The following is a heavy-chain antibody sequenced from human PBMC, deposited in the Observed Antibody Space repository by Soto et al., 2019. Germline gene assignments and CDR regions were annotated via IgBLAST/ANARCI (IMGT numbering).Heavy chain of an antibody. V-gene: IGHV1-18*04. CDR2: ISAYNGNT. D-gene: IGHD2-2*01. CDR3: ARDGKRYCSSTSCNKRYYYYGMDV. Sequence: QVPLVQSGAEVKKPGASVKVSCKASGYTFTSYGISWVRQAPGQGLEWMGWISAYNGNTNYAQKLQGRVTMTTDTSTSTAYMELRSLRSDDTAVYYCARDGKRYCSSTSCNKRYYYYGMDVWGQGTTVTVSS. CDR1: GYTFTSYG. J-gene: IGHJ6*02.